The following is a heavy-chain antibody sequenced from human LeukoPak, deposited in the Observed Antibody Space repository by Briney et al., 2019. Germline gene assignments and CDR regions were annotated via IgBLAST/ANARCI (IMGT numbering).Heavy chain of an antibody. CDR3: ARVRDDYYGSGSYDY. V-gene: IGHV1-46*01. CDR2: INPSGGST. CDR1: GYTFTGYY. Sequence: ASVKVSCKASGYTFTGYYMHWVRQAPGQGLEWMGIINPSGGSTSYAQKFQGRVTMTRDMSTSTVYMELSSLRSEDTAVYYCARVRDDYYGSGSYDYWGQGTLVTVSS. D-gene: IGHD3-10*01. J-gene: IGHJ4*02.